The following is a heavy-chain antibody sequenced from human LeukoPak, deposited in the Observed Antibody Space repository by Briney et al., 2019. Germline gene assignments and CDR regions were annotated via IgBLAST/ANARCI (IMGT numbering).Heavy chain of an antibody. CDR2: INHSGST. V-gene: IGHV4-34*01. D-gene: IGHD3-22*01. CDR1: GGSFSGYY. CDR3: ARMPKPRTYYYDSSGYNPHFDY. J-gene: IGHJ4*02. Sequence: SETLSLTCAVYGGSFSGYYWSWIRQPPGKGLEWIGEINHSGSTNYNPSLKSRVTISVDTSKNQFSLKLSSVTAADTAVYFCARMPKPRTYYYDSSGYNPHFDYWGQGTLVTVSS.